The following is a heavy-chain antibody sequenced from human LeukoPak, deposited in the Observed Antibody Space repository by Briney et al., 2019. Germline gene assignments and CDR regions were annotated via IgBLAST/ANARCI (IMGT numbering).Heavy chain of an antibody. CDR2: ISGNGDTI. V-gene: IGHV3-48*03. CDR1: GFTFSSFE. D-gene: IGHD3-10*01. CDR3: ARDTSYYGSGSYSWYFDY. J-gene: IGHJ4*02. Sequence: GGSLRLSCAASGFTFSSFELNWVRQAPGKGLEWVSYISGNGDTIYYADSVKGRFTISRDNAMNSLYLQMNSLRAEDTAVYYCARDTSYYGSGSYSWYFDYWGQGTLVTVSS.